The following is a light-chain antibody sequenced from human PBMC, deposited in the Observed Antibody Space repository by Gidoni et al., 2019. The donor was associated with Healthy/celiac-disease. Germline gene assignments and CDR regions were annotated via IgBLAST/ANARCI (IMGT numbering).Light chain of an antibody. CDR1: QSVSSSY. J-gene: IGKJ1*01. CDR3: QQYGSSPQET. CDR2: GAS. Sequence: EIVLTQSPGTLSLSPGERATLSCRASQSVSSSYLAWYQQKPGQAPRLLIYGASSRATCIPDRFSGSGSGTDFTLTISRLEPEDFAVYYCQQYGSSPQETFGQGTKVEIK. V-gene: IGKV3-20*01.